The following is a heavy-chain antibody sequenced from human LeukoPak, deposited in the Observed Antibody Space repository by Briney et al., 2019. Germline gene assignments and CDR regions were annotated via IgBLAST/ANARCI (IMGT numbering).Heavy chain of an antibody. D-gene: IGHD3-22*01. V-gene: IGHV3-21*01. CDR2: ISSSSSYI. J-gene: IGHJ3*02. CDR3: AISPSGWLYDAFDI. CDR1: GFTFSSYS. Sequence: GGSLRLSCAASGFTFSSYSMNWVRQAPGKGLEWVSSISSSSSYIYYADSVKGRFTISRDNAKNPLYLQMNSLRAEDTAVYYCAISPSGWLYDAFDIWGQGTMVTVSS.